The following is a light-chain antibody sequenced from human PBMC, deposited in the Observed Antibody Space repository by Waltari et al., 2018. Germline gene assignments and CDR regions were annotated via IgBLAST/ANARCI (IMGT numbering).Light chain of an antibody. J-gene: IGLJ2*01. Sequence: QSVLTQPPSASGTPGQRVTIPCSGSSPNSGSNYVHWYQQLPGTAPKLLIYRNNQRPSGVPDRFSGSKSGTSASLAISGLRSEDEADYYCAAWDDSLSGPVFGGGTKLTVL. CDR1: SPNSGSNY. CDR2: RNN. CDR3: AAWDDSLSGPV. V-gene: IGLV1-47*01.